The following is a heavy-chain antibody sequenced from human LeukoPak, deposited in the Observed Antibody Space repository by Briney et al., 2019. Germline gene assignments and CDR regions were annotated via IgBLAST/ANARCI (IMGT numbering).Heavy chain of an antibody. V-gene: IGHV3-48*03. J-gene: IGHJ4*02. CDR2: ISSSGSTI. Sequence: GGSLRLSCAASGFTFSSYEMNWVRQAPGKGLEWVSYISSSGSTIYYADSVKGRFTISRDNAKNSLYLQMNSLRAEDTAVYYCASSIVVVPAATMDEIWGQGTLVTVSS. CDR3: ASSIVVVPAATMDEI. CDR1: GFTFSSYE. D-gene: IGHD2-2*01.